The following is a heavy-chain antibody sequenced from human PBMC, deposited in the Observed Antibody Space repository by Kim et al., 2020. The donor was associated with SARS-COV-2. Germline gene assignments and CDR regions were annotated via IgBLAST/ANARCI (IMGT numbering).Heavy chain of an antibody. J-gene: IGHJ6*02. D-gene: IGHD5-18*01. V-gene: IGHV3-30*07. Sequence: DSGKGRVTNARDNAKNTLYLQMNGLRAEDTAVYYCARDGYSLYYYYGMDVWGQGTTVTVSS. CDR3: ARDGYSLYYYYGMDV.